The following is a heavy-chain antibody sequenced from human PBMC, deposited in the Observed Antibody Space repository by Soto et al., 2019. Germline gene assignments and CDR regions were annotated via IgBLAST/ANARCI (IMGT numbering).Heavy chain of an antibody. J-gene: IGHJ4*02. D-gene: IGHD1-1*01. CDR1: GFTFSSYA. CDR2: IGSTGGST. CDR3: VKGAQLCLRGGDYFDY. Sequence: EVQLVEAGGGLVQRGGSLRLSCSASGFTFSSYAMHWVRQAPGKGLEYVSAIGSTGGSTYYADSVKGRFTISRDNSKNTLYLQMNSLRPEDMAVYHCVKGAQLCLRGGDYFDYWGQGTLVTVSS. V-gene: IGHV3-64D*08.